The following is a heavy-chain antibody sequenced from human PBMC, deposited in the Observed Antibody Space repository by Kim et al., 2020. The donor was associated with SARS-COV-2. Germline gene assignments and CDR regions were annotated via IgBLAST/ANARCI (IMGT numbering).Heavy chain of an antibody. CDR1: GYTFTSNS. D-gene: IGHD6-25*01. CDR2: INVGTGDS. J-gene: IGHJ5*02. Sequence: ASVKVSCKASGYTFTSNSVHWVRQAPGQSLEWMGWINVGTGDSTNSQRFQGILTITRDTSASTVYMELSSLRSEDTAVYYCARGAGHGYDPWGQGTLVTVSS. V-gene: IGHV1-3*01. CDR3: ARGAGHGYDP.